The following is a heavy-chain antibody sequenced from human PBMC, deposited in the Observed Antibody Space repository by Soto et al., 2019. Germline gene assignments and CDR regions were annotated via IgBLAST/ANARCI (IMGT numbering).Heavy chain of an antibody. CDR1: GGTFSSYA. Sequence: GASVKVSCKASGGTFSSYAISWVRQAPGQGLEWMGGIIPIFGTANYAQKFQGRVTITADESTSTAYMELSSLRSEDTAVYYCATGGYCSGGSCPKFHYWGQGTLVTVSS. CDR3: ATGGYCSGGSCPKFHY. CDR2: IIPIFGTA. V-gene: IGHV1-69*13. D-gene: IGHD2-15*01. J-gene: IGHJ4*02.